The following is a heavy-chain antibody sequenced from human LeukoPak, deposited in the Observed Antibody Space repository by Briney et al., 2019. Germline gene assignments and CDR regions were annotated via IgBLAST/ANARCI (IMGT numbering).Heavy chain of an antibody. CDR2: IRSKANSYAT. V-gene: IGHV3-73*01. Sequence: TGGSLRLSCAASGFTFSGSAMHWVRQASGKGLEWVGRIRSKANSYATAYAASVKGRFTISRDDSKNTAYLQMNSLRAEDTAVYYCARYSSPYYFDYWGQGTLLTVSS. D-gene: IGHD2-21*01. CDR1: GFTFSGSA. J-gene: IGHJ4*02. CDR3: ARYSSPYYFDY.